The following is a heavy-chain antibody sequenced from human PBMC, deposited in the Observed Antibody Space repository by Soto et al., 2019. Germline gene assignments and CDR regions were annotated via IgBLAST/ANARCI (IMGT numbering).Heavy chain of an antibody. Sequence: SETLSLTCAVYGGSFSGYYWSWIRQPPGKGLEWIGEMHHSGSTNYNPSLKSRATLSVDKSRNQFSLQLTSVTAADTALYFCARHDNMTLGSQYLDSWGPGTLVPSP. J-gene: IGHJ4*02. CDR3: ARHDNMTLGSQYLDS. V-gene: IGHV4-34*01. D-gene: IGHD1-1*01. CDR1: GGSFSGYY. CDR2: MHHSGST.